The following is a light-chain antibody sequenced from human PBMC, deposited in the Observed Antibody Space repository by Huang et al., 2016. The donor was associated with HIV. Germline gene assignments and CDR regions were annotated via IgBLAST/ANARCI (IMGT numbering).Light chain of an antibody. CDR2: AAS. V-gene: IGKV1-39*01. Sequence: DIQITQSPSSLSASVGDTVIITCRASQNIKRYLNWYQQEPGKAPKLLISAASNLQSGVPSTFSGSGAGTDFTLTINSLQPEDSATYYCQQGARTPRTFGQGTKLEI. CDR3: QQGARTPRT. J-gene: IGKJ2*01. CDR1: QNIKRY.